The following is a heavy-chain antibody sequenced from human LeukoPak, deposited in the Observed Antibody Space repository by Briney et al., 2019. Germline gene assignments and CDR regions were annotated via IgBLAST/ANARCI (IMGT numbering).Heavy chain of an antibody. CDR2: ISSSSSYR. Sequence: ETLSLTCTVSGGSISSSSYYWGWIRQPPGKGLEWVSSISSSSSYRYYADSVKGRFTISRDNAKNSLYLQMNSLRAEDTAVYYCAELGITMIGGVWGKGTTVTISS. V-gene: IGHV3-21*01. J-gene: IGHJ6*04. D-gene: IGHD3-10*02. CDR1: GGSISSSS. CDR3: AELGITMIGGV.